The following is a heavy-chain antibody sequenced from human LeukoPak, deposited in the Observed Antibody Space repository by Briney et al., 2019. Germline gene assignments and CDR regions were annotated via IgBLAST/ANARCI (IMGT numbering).Heavy chain of an antibody. V-gene: IGHV4-34*01. J-gene: IGHJ4*02. Sequence: SETLSLTCAVYGGSFSGYYWSWIRQPPGKGLEWIGEINHSGSTNYNPSLKSRVTISVDTSKNQFSLKLSSVTAAGTAVYYCARGERGCSSTSCFGDFDYWGQGTLVTVSS. CDR1: GGSFSGYY. D-gene: IGHD2-2*01. CDR3: ARGERGCSSTSCFGDFDY. CDR2: INHSGST.